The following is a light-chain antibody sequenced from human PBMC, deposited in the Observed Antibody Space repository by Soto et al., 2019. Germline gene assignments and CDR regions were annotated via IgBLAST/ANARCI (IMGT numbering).Light chain of an antibody. CDR1: QSGSSN. J-gene: IGKJ4*01. CDR3: VQYHEWPLT. Sequence: ETVMTQSPGTLSVSPGERATLSCRASQSGSSNLAWYQQKPGQAPRLLIYDASARATGIPARFSGSGSGTEFTLTISSLQSEDFAVYYCVQYHEWPLTFGGGTEVEIK. V-gene: IGKV3D-15*01. CDR2: DAS.